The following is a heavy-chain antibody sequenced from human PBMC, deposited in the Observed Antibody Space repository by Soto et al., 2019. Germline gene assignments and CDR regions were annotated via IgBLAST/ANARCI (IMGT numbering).Heavy chain of an antibody. CDR2: ISYDGSNK. CDR1: GFTFSSYG. Sequence: GGSLRLSCAASGFTFSSYGMHWVRQAPGKGLEWVAVISYDGSNKYYADSVKGRFTISRDNSKNTLYLQMNSLRAEDTAVYYCAKEPVATIFYTPPEFDYWGQGTLDTVSS. V-gene: IGHV3-30*18. D-gene: IGHD5-12*01. CDR3: AKEPVATIFYTPPEFDY. J-gene: IGHJ4*02.